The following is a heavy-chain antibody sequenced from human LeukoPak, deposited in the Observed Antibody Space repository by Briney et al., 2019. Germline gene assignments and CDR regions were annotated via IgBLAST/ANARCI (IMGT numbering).Heavy chain of an antibody. J-gene: IGHJ3*02. D-gene: IGHD5-24*01. CDR2: INPSGGST. V-gene: IGHV1-46*01. Sequence: ASVKVSCKASGYTFTSYYMHWVRQAPGQGLEWMGIINPSGGSTSYAQKFQGRVTITADESTSTAYMELSSLRSEDTAVYYCARDRRARRDGYNYDAFDIWGQGTMVTVSS. CDR1: GYTFTSYY. CDR3: ARDRRARRDGYNYDAFDI.